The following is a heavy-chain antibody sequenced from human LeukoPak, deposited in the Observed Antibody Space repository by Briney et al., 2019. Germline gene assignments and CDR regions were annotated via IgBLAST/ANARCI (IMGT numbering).Heavy chain of an antibody. CDR1: GFTFSSYW. Sequence: PGGSLRLSCAASGFTFSSYWMHWVRQAPGKGLVWVSRINSDGSSRSYADSVKGRYTISRDNAKNTLYLQMNSLRAEDTAVYYCARARGYSNGDVDYWGQGTLVTVSS. CDR2: INSDGSSR. CDR3: ARARGYSNGDVDY. D-gene: IGHD5-18*01. J-gene: IGHJ4*02. V-gene: IGHV3-74*01.